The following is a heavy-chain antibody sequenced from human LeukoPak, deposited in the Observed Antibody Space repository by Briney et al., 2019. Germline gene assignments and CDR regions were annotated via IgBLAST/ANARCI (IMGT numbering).Heavy chain of an antibody. Sequence: KPSETLSLTCAVYGGSFSGYYWSWIRQPPGKGLEWIGEINHSGSTNYNPSLKSRVTISVDTSKNQFSLKLSSVTAADTAVYYCGIVVVTATDAFDIWGQGTMVTVSS. CDR3: GIVVVTATDAFDI. CDR1: GGSFSGYY. CDR2: INHSGST. V-gene: IGHV4-34*01. D-gene: IGHD2-21*02. J-gene: IGHJ3*02.